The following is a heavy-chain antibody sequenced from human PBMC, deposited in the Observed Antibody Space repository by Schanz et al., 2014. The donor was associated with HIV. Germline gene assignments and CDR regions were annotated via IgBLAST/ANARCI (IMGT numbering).Heavy chain of an antibody. J-gene: IGHJ3*02. CDR1: GYTFIGYY. D-gene: IGHD6-19*01. CDR2: IIPIFGTP. CDR3: ARLRALAGHEAFEI. V-gene: IGHV1-69*01. Sequence: QVQLVQSGAEVKKPGASVKVSCKASGYTFIGYYMHWVRQAPGQRLEWMGGIIPIFGTPNYAQRFQGRVTITADESTNTAYMELSSLRSDDTAVYYCARLRALAGHEAFEIWGQGTMVTVSS.